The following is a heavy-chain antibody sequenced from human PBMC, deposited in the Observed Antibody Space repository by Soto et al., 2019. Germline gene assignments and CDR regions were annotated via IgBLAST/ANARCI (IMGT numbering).Heavy chain of an antibody. Sequence: QVQLQESGPGLVKPSETLSLTCTVSGGSVGSGSYYWSWIRQPPGKGLEWIGYIYYSGSTNYNPSRKSRVTISVDTSKNQFSLKLSSVTAADTAVYYCVRGASLFDYWGQGTLVTVSS. D-gene: IGHD3-16*01. CDR3: VRGASLFDY. CDR1: GGSVGSGSYY. CDR2: IYYSGST. V-gene: IGHV4-61*01. J-gene: IGHJ4*02.